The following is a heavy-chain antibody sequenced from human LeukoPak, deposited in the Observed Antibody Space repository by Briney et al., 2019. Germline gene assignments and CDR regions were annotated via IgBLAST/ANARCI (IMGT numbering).Heavy chain of an antibody. V-gene: IGHV3-21*01. D-gene: IGHD3-22*01. J-gene: IGHJ1*01. CDR1: GFTFSSYS. Sequence: GGSQRLSCAASGFTFSSYSMNWVRQAPGKGLEWVSSISSSSSYIYYADSVKGRFTISRDNAKNSLYLQMNSLRAEDTAVYYCARDIPGSDYYDSSGSEYFQHWGQGTLVTVSS. CDR3: ARDIPGSDYYDSSGSEYFQH. CDR2: ISSSSSYI.